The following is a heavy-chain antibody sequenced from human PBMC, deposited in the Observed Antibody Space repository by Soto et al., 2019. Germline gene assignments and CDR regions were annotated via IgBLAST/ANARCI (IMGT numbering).Heavy chain of an antibody. J-gene: IGHJ4*02. CDR3: AKDWGRIAARSAG. D-gene: IGHD6-6*01. CDR1: GFTFSSYA. CDR2: ISGSGGST. V-gene: IGHV3-23*01. Sequence: EVQLLESGGGLVQPGGSLRLSCAASGFTFSSYAMSWVRQAPGKGLEWVSAISGSGGSTYYADSVKGRFTISRDNSKNTLDLQMTSLRAEDRAVYYCAKDWGRIAARSAGWGPGTLVTVSS.